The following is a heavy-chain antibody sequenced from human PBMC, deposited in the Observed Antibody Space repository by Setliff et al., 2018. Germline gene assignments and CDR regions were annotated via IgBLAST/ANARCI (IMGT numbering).Heavy chain of an antibody. J-gene: IGHJ4*02. V-gene: IGHV3-23*01. D-gene: IGHD2-2*01. CDR3: AKFSPVPGSRFFDY. CDR2: INSGGSST. Sequence: QTGGSLRLSCTASGFTFNKHWMTWVRQAPGKGLEWVSAINSGGSSTYYADSVKGRFTISRDNSKNTLYLQMNSLRAEDTAIYSCAKFSPVPGSRFFDYWGQGALVTVSS. CDR1: GFTFNKHW.